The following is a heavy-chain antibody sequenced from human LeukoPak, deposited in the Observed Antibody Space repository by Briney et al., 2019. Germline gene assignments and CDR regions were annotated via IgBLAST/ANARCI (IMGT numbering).Heavy chain of an antibody. CDR3: ARAYDSSGYSPSADAFDI. Sequence: GESLKISCKGSGYSFTSYWIGWVRQMPGKGLEWMGIIYPGDSDTRYSPSFQGHVTISADKSISTAYLQWSSLKASDTAMYYCARAYDSSGYSPSADAFDIWGQGTMVTVSS. D-gene: IGHD3-22*01. J-gene: IGHJ3*02. CDR2: IYPGDSDT. V-gene: IGHV5-51*01. CDR1: GYSFTSYW.